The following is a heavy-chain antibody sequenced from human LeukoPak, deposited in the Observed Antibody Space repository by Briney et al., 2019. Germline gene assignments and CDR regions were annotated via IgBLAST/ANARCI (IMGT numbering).Heavy chain of an antibody. Sequence: PSETLSLTCTVSGGSISSYYWSWIRQPPGKGLEWIGYIYYSGSTNYNPSLKSRVTISVDTSKNQFSLKLSSVTAADTAVYYCAGHAVGATPSAYYFDYWGQGTLVTVSS. J-gene: IGHJ4*02. D-gene: IGHD1-26*01. CDR3: AGHAVGATPSAYYFDY. V-gene: IGHV4-59*08. CDR1: GGSISSYY. CDR2: IYYSGST.